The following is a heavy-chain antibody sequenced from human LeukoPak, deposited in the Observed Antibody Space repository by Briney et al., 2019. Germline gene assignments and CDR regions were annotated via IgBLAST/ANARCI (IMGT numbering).Heavy chain of an antibody. D-gene: IGHD3-3*01. V-gene: IGHV1-8*02. Sequence: ASVKVSCKASGYTFTSYDINWVRQATGQGLEWMGWMNPNSGNTGYAQKFQGRVTMTRNTSINTAYMELSSLRSEDTAVYYCAREGVANYDFWSGPDYYYYMDVWGKGTTVTVSS. CDR3: AREGVANYDFWSGPDYYYYMDV. J-gene: IGHJ6*03. CDR2: MNPNSGNT. CDR1: GYTFTSYD.